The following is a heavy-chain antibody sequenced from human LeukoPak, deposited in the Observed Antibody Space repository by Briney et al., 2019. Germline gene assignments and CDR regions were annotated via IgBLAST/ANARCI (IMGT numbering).Heavy chain of an antibody. D-gene: IGHD5-18*01. V-gene: IGHV4-39*01. CDR2: IYYTGST. CDR3: ARPRGYSYGYLFDP. CDR1: GVSISSSFYY. J-gene: IGHJ5*02. Sequence: PSETLSLTCTVSGVSISSSFYYWGWIRQHPGKGLEWIGAIYYTGSTDYNPSLQSRVTMSVDTSQNQFSLRLRSVTAADTAVYYCARPRGYSYGYLFDPWGQGILVTVSS.